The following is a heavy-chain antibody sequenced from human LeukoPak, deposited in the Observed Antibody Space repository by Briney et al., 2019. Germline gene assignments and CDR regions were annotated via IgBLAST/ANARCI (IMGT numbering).Heavy chain of an antibody. J-gene: IGHJ4*02. CDR3: ARDRYDFWSGYLYYFDY. CDR2: IKEDGSGK. D-gene: IGHD3-3*01. Sequence: GGSLRLSCAASGYTFRTYWMSWVRQAPGRGLEWVANIKEDGSGKYYVDSVKGRFTISRDNARNSVYLQLSSLRAEDTAVYYCARDRYDFWSGYLYYFDYWGQGTLVTVSS. V-gene: IGHV3-7*03. CDR1: GYTFRTYW.